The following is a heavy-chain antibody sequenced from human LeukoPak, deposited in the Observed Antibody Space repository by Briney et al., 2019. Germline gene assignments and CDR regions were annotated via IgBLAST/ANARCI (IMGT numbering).Heavy chain of an antibody. V-gene: IGHV1-2*02. CDR2: INSNSGGT. J-gene: IGHJ4*02. CDR1: GYTFTDYY. D-gene: IGHD6-19*01. Sequence: APVKLSCKASGYTFTDYYMHWVRQAPGQRLEWVGWINSNSGGTNYAQKFQCRVTMTRDTSISAAYMELSRLTSDDAAVYYGARSDSSGWKDFWGQGTRVSVSS. CDR3: ARSDSSGWKDF.